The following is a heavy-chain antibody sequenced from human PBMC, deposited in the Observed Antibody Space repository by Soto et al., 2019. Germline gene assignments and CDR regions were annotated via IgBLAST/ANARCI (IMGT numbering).Heavy chain of an antibody. CDR2: MNPGSGDT. CDR1: GYSFTNND. Sequence: ASVKVSCKASGYSFTNNDVSWVRQATGQGLEWMGWMNPGSGDTGYAQKLQGRVTMTRDISTATAYMELSSLRFDDTATYYCARMATLGSLNWFDPWSQGTLVTVSS. V-gene: IGHV1-8*01. J-gene: IGHJ5*02. D-gene: IGHD3-16*02. CDR3: ARMATLGSLNWFDP.